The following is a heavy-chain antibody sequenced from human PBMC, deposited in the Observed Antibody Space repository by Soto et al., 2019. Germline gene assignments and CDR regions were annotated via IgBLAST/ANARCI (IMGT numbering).Heavy chain of an antibody. Sequence: GGSLRLSCGASGFTVSSNYLTWVRQSPGKGLKWVSVLYPDGRAYYADSVKGRFTISTDNSKNSVSLQMSTLRAEDTAIYYCARGLGREYRDNRGSFHLDYWGQGTLVTVSS. CDR2: LYPDGRA. D-gene: IGHD2-2*01. CDR1: GFTVSSNY. V-gene: IGHV3-53*01. CDR3: ARGLGREYRDNRGSFHLDY. J-gene: IGHJ4*02.